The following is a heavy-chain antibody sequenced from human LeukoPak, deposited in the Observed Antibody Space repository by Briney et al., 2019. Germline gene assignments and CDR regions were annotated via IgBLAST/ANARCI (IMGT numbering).Heavy chain of an antibody. CDR1: GGSISSGGYY. J-gene: IGHJ4*02. CDR2: IYHSGST. V-gene: IGHV4-30-2*01. D-gene: IGHD3-16*01. CDR3: ARVGDYALKD. Sequence: PSQTLSLTCTVSGGSISSGGYYWSWIRQPPGKGLEWIGYIYHSGSTYYNPSLKSRVTMSLDTSKNQFSLRLISVTAADTAMYYCARVGDYALKDWGQGTLVTVSS.